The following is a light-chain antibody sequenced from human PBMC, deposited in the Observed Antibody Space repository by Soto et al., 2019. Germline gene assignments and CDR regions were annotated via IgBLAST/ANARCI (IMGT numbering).Light chain of an antibody. CDR3: QQYGASVT. V-gene: IGKV3-20*01. CDR1: QGVSSSY. CDR2: GAS. Sequence: EIVLTQSPGTLSLSPGEGATLSCRASQGVSSSYLAWYQHKPGQAPRLLIYGASSRAFGIPDRFSGSGSETDFTLTINRLEPEDFAVDYCQQYGASVTFGPGTKVDLK. J-gene: IGKJ3*01.